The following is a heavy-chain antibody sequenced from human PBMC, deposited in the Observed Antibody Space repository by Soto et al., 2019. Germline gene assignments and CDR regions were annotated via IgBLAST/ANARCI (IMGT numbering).Heavy chain of an antibody. CDR2: INPDGSRT. J-gene: IGHJ5*02. V-gene: IGHV3-74*01. CDR3: ARVASGSYDWFDP. Sequence: EMQLVESGGDLVQPGGSLRLSCAASKFSFSGYWLHWVRQPPGKGLMWVSRINPDGSRTTYADSVKGRFTISRDNAKNTLFLQMNSLRAEDTAVYYCARVASGSYDWFDPWGQETLVTVSS. D-gene: IGHD1-26*01. CDR1: KFSFSGYW.